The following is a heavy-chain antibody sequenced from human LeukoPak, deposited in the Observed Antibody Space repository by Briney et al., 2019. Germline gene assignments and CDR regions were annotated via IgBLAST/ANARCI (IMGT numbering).Heavy chain of an antibody. CDR3: ARYSSSLFDY. J-gene: IGHJ4*02. CDR2: IYPGDSDT. CDR1: GDSFTRYW. V-gene: IGHV5-51*01. D-gene: IGHD6-13*01. Sequence: GESLKISCQGSGDSFTRYWIGWVRQMPGKGLEWMGIIYPGDSDTRYSPSFQGQVTISADKSISTAYLQWSSLKASDTAMYYCARYSSSLFDYWGQGTLVTVSS.